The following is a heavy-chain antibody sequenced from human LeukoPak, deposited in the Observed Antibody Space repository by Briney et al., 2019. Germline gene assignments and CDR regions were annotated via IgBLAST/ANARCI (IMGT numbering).Heavy chain of an antibody. CDR3: AREGGGVVVVAATRTWFDP. CDR2: INPSGGST. J-gene: IGHJ5*02. Sequence: GASVKVSCKASGYTFTSYYMHWVRQAPGQGLEWMGIINPSGGSTSYAQKFQGRGTMTRDTSTSTVYMELSSLRSEDTAVYYCAREGGGVVVVAATRTWFDPWGQGTLVTVSS. CDR1: GYTFTSYY. D-gene: IGHD2-15*01. V-gene: IGHV1-46*01.